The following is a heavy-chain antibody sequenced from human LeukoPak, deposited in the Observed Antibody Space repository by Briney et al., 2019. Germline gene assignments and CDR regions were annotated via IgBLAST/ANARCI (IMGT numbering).Heavy chain of an antibody. V-gene: IGHV3-74*01. CDR2: INSDGSST. CDR1: GFTFSTSW. Sequence: PGGSLRLSCAASGFTFSTSWMHWVRQAPGKGLVWVSRINSDGSSTSYADSVKGRFTISRDNSKNTLYLQMNSLRAEDTAVYYCAKPSLPRVLGIAVASDAFDIWGQGTMVTVSS. D-gene: IGHD6-19*01. J-gene: IGHJ3*02. CDR3: AKPSLPRVLGIAVASDAFDI.